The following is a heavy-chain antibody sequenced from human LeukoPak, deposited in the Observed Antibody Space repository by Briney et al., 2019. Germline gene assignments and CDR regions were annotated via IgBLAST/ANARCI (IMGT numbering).Heavy chain of an antibody. J-gene: IGHJ4*02. CDR1: GGSISSYY. V-gene: IGHV4-59*01. CDR3: ARTSGYSRSWPFDY. D-gene: IGHD6-13*01. CDR2: IYYSGST. Sequence: SETLSLTCTVSGGSISSYYWSWIRQPPGKGLEWIGYIYYSGSTNYNPSLKSRVTISVDTSKNQFSLKLSSVTAADTAVYYRARTSGYSRSWPFDYWGQGTLVTVSS.